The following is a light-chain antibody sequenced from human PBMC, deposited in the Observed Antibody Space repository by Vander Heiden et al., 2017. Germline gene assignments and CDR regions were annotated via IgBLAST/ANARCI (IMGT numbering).Light chain of an antibody. CDR2: GSS. V-gene: IGKV1-39*01. CDR1: QSIGTS. J-gene: IGKJ3*01. Sequence: DIQMTQSPASLSASVGDRVTIPCRASQSIGTSLIWYQHKPGTAPKVLISGSSSLQSGVPSRFSGSGSATDFTLTIGGLQPEDLGTYYCQQSHSFPRTFGPGTKLNFK. CDR3: QQSHSFPRT.